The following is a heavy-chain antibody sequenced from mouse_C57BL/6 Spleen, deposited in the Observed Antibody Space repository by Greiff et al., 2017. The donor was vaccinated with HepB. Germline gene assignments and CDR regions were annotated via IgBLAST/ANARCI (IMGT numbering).Heavy chain of an antibody. CDR1: GFTFSDYY. D-gene: IGHD2-1*01. Sequence: EVMLVESEGGLVQPGSSMKLSCTASGFTFSDYYMAWVRQVPEKGLEWVANINYDGSSTYYLDSLKSRFIISRDNAKNILYLQMSSLKSEDTATYYCAREGGSTMVPNWYFDVWGTGTTVTVSS. CDR2: INYDGSST. V-gene: IGHV5-16*01. CDR3: AREGGSTMVPNWYFDV. J-gene: IGHJ1*03.